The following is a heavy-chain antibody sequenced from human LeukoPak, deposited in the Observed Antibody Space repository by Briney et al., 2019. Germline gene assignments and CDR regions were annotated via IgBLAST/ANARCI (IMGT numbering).Heavy chain of an antibody. CDR3: ARDSSESGFDY. V-gene: IGHV4-31*03. J-gene: IGHJ4*02. D-gene: IGHD3-3*01. Sequence: PSETLSLTCTVSGVSISSGGYYWSWIRQHPGKGLEWIGYIYYSGSTYYNPSLKSRVTISVDTSKNQFSLKLSSVTAADTAVYYCARDSSESGFDYWGQETLVTVSS. CDR1: GVSISSGGYY. CDR2: IYYSGST.